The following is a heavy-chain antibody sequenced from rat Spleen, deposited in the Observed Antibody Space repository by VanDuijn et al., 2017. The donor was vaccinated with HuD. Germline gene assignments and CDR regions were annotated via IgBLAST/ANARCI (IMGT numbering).Heavy chain of an antibody. Sequence: EVQLVESGGGLVQPGRSLKLSCVASGFTFNKYWMAWIRQAPGKGLEWVASITNTGGNIYYPDSVKGRFTISRDNAKSTLYRQMNSLRSEDTATYYCTRENYYSADYWGQGVMVTVSS. J-gene: IGHJ2*01. CDR3: TRENYYSADY. CDR1: GFTFNKYW. V-gene: IGHV5-31*01. D-gene: IGHD1-1*01. CDR2: ITNTGGNI.